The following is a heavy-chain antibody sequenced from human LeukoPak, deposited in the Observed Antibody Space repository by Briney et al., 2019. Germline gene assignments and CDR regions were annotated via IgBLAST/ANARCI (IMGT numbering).Heavy chain of an antibody. Sequence: GGSLRLSCAASGFTFSDYYMSWIRQAPGKGLEWVSYISISSSYTKYADSVKGRFTISRDNAKKSLYLQMNSLRADDSAVYSCGRDRAPSGFYLGDFYYWGQGALVTVSS. CDR3: GRDRAPSGFYLGDFYY. D-gene: IGHD3-22*01. CDR2: ISISSSYT. J-gene: IGHJ4*02. CDR1: GFTFSDYY. V-gene: IGHV3-11*05.